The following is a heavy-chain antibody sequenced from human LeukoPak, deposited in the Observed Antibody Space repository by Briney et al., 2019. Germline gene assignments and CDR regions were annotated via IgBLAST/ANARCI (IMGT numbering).Heavy chain of an antibody. V-gene: IGHV3-23*01. CDR3: AKGGEYSYGYYYYYYGMDV. D-gene: IGHD5-18*01. Sequence: SGGSLSPSCAAPGSTFSSNAMSWVRQAPGKGLEWVSAISGSGGSTYYADSVKGRFTISRDNSKNTLYLQMNSLRAEDTAVYYCAKGGEYSYGYYYYYYGMDVWGQGTTVTVSS. J-gene: IGHJ6*02. CDR2: ISGSGGST. CDR1: GSTFSSNA.